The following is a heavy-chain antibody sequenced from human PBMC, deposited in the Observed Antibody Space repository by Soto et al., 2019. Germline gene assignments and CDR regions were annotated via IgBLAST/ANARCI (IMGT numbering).Heavy chain of an antibody. CDR3: AKESYYYDSSGYYYLPFDY. CDR2: IYYSGST. D-gene: IGHD3-22*01. J-gene: IGHJ4*02. CDR1: GGSISGYY. V-gene: IGHV4-59*01. Sequence: SETLSLTCTVSGGSISGYYWSWIRQPPGKGLEWIGYIYYSGSTSYNPSLKSRLTISVDTSKNQFSLRLTSVTAADTAVYYCAKESYYYDSSGYYYLPFDYWGQGTLVTVSA.